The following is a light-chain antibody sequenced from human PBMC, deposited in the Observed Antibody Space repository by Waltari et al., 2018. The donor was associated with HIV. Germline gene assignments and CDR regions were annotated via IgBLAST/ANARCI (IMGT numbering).Light chain of an antibody. CDR3: QSLRV. CDR1: SSNIGAGYD. CDR2: GKP. V-gene: IGLV1-40*01. J-gene: IGLJ2*01. Sequence: QSVLTQPPSVSGAPGQRVTISCTGSSSNIGAGYDVHWYQQLPGTAPKLLIYGKPNRPSGVPDRFSGSKSGTSASLAITGLQAEDEADYYCQSLRVFGGGTKLTVL.